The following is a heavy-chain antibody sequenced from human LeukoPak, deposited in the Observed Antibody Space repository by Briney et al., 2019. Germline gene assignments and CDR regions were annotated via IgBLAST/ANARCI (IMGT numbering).Heavy chain of an antibody. V-gene: IGHV4-34*01. J-gene: IGHJ6*02. Sequence: SETLSLTCAVYGGSFSGYYWSWIRQPPGKGLEWIGEINHSGSTNYNSSLKSRVTISVDTSKNQFSLKLSSVTAADTAVYYCARGPNYYGSGSSYKNPYYYYYGMDVWGQGTTVTVSS. CDR2: INHSGST. D-gene: IGHD3-10*01. CDR1: GGSFSGYY. CDR3: ARGPNYYGSGSSYKNPYYYYYGMDV.